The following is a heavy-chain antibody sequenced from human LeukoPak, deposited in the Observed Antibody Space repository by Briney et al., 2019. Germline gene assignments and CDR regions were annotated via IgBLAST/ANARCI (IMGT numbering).Heavy chain of an antibody. CDR3: ARDRWDIVANFDY. J-gene: IGHJ4*02. V-gene: IGHV3-30*04. CDR1: GFTFSSYA. D-gene: IGHD5-12*01. Sequence: GRSLRLSCAASGFTFSSYAMHWVRQAPGKGLEWVAVISYDGSNKYYADSVKGQFTISRDNSKNTLYLQMNSLRAEDTAVYYCARDRWDIVANFDYWGQGTLVTVSS. CDR2: ISYDGSNK.